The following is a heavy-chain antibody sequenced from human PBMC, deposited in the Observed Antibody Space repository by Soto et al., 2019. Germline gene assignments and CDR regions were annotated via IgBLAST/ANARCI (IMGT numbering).Heavy chain of an antibody. V-gene: IGHV1-3*01. D-gene: IGHD6-19*01. Sequence: QVHLVQSGAEVKMPGASVKLSCQTSGYNFKTYTIHWVRQAPGQRPEWMGWINGDKGDTKYSRRLQDRVTITTDTSANTAYLELSSLRSEDTALYYCARGVRAVTDTFYDAFDFWGQGTMVSVSS. J-gene: IGHJ3*01. CDR3: ARGVRAVTDTFYDAFDF. CDR2: INGDKGDT. CDR1: GYNFKTYT.